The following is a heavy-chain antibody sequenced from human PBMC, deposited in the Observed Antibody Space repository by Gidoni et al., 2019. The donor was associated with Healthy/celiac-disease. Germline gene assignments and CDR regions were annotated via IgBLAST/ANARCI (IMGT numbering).Heavy chain of an antibody. Sequence: QVQLQESGPGLVKPSQTLSLTCTVSGGSISSGGYYWSWIRQHPGKGLEWIGYIYYSGSTYYNPSLKSRVTISVDTSKNQFSLKLSSVTPADTAVYYCARATSGYYYGPDYWGQGTLVTVSS. CDR3: ARATSGYYYGPDY. CDR1: GGSISSGGYY. D-gene: IGHD3-22*01. J-gene: IGHJ4*02. V-gene: IGHV4-31*03. CDR2: IYYSGST.